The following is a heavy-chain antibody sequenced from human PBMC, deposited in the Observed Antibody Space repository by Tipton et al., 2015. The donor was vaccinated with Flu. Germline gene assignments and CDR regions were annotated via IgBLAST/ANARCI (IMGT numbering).Heavy chain of an antibody. Sequence: SLRLSCAASGFTFSSYAMHWVRQAPGKGLEWVAVISYDRSNKYYADSVKGRFTISRDNSKNTLYLQMNSLRAEDTAVYYCARDHDYGDSPFDYWGQGTLVTVSS. CDR3: ARDHDYGDSPFDY. CDR1: GFTFSSYA. V-gene: IGHV3-30-3*01. J-gene: IGHJ4*02. D-gene: IGHD4-17*01. CDR2: ISYDRSNK.